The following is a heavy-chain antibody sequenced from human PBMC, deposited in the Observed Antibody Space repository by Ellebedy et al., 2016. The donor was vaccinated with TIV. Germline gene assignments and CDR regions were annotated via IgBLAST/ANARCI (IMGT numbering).Heavy chain of an antibody. J-gene: IGHJ5*02. D-gene: IGHD7-27*01. CDR1: GFTFSSYS. CDR3: ARRELGIWFDP. Sequence: GESLKISCAASGFTFSSYSMNWVRQAPGKGLEWVSSISSSSSYIYYADSVKGRFTISRDNAKNSLYLQMNSLRAEDTAVYYCARRELGIWFDPWGQGTLVTVSS. CDR2: ISSSSSYI. V-gene: IGHV3-21*01.